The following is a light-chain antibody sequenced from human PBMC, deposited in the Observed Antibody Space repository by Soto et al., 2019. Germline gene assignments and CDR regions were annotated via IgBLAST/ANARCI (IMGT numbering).Light chain of an antibody. Sequence: SALTQPASVSGSPGQSITISCTGTRSDVGGYKYVSWYQQHPGKAPKLMIYEVSNRPSGVSNRFSGSKSGNTASLTISGLQAEDEADYYCSSYTSSSTLYVFGTGTKLTVL. J-gene: IGLJ1*01. CDR1: RSDVGGYKY. V-gene: IGLV2-14*01. CDR3: SSYTSSSTLYV. CDR2: EVS.